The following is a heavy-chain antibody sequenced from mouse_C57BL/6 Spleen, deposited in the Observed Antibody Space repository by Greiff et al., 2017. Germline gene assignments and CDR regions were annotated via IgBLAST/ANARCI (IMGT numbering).Heavy chain of an antibody. V-gene: IGHV1-9*01. J-gene: IGHJ3*01. CDR3: ARGPYYSNYGAWFAY. Sequence: QVQLKQSGAELMKPGASVKLSCRATGYTFTGYWIEWVKQRPGHGLEWIGEILPGSGSTNYNEKFKGKATFTADTSSNTAYMQLSSLTTEDSAIYYCARGPYYSNYGAWFAYWGQGTLVTVSA. CDR1: GYTFTGYW. CDR2: ILPGSGST. D-gene: IGHD2-5*01.